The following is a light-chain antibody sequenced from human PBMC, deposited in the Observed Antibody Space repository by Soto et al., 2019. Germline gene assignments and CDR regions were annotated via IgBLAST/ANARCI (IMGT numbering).Light chain of an antibody. CDR2: DNN. J-gene: IGLJ1*01. CDR1: SSNIGNNY. CDR3: GTWDSSLSAYV. Sequence: QSVLTQPPSVSAAPGQKVTISSSGSSSNIGNNYVYWYQQLPGTAPKLLIYDNNKRPSGIPDRFSGSKSGTSATLGITGLQTGDEADYYCGTWDSSLSAYVFGPGTKLTVL. V-gene: IGLV1-51*01.